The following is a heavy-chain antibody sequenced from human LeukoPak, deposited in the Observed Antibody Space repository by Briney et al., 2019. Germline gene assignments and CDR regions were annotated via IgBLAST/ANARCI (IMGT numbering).Heavy chain of an antibody. CDR2: ISAYNGNT. Sequence: ASVRVSCRASGYTFTRYGISWVRQAPGQGLEGMGWISAYNGNTNYAQKLQGRVTMTTDTSTSTAYMELRSLRSDDTAVYYCARAVAGGDFDYWGQGTLVTVSS. CDR1: GYTFTRYG. V-gene: IGHV1-18*01. CDR3: ARAVAGGDFDY. D-gene: IGHD6-19*01. J-gene: IGHJ4*02.